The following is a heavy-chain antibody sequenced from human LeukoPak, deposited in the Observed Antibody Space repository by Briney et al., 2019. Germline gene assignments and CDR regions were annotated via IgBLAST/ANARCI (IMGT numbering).Heavy chain of an antibody. J-gene: IGHJ6*03. CDR3: ARLRGGSYYYGSGSHYYYMDV. D-gene: IGHD3-10*01. V-gene: IGHV4-39*01. Sequence: SETLSLTCTVSGGSISSSSYYWGWIRQPPGKGLEWIGSIYYSGSTYYNPSLKSRVTISVDTSKNQFSLKLSSVTAADTAVYYCARLRGGSYYYGSGSHYYYMDVWGKGTTVTVSS. CDR2: IYYSGST. CDR1: GGSISSSSYY.